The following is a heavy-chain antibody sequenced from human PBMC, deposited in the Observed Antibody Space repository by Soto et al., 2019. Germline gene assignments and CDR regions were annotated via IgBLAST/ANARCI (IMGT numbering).Heavy chain of an antibody. V-gene: IGHV4-30-4*01. CDR1: GGSISSGDYY. J-gene: IGHJ4*02. CDR3: ARSTSSGYDCDY. Sequence: SETLSLTCTVSGGSISSGDYYWSWIRQPPGKGLEWIGYIYYSGSTYYNPSLKSRVTISVDTSKNQFSLKLSSVTAADTAVYYCARSTSSGYDCDYWGQGTLITVSS. D-gene: IGHD5-12*01. CDR2: IYYSGST.